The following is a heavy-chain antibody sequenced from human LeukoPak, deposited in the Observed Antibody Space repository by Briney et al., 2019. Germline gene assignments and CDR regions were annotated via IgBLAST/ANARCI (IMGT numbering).Heavy chain of an antibody. J-gene: IGHJ5*01. CDR3: ARGPNDWFGY. V-gene: IGHV1-2*06. Sequence: ASVKVSCKASGYTFTGYYMHWVRQAPGQGLEWMGRINPNSGGTNYAQKFQGRVTMTRETSISTAYMELNRLRSDDTAVYYCARGPNDWFGYWGQGTLVTVSS. D-gene: IGHD2-8*01. CDR1: GYTFTGYY. CDR2: INPNSGGT.